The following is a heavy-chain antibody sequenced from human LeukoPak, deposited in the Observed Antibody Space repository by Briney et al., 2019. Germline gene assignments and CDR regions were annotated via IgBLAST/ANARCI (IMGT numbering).Heavy chain of an antibody. J-gene: IGHJ4*02. CDR2: ISWNGGSI. CDR3: ARGSFGGGLSLDY. CDR1: GFTFSSYW. V-gene: IGHV3-9*01. D-gene: IGHD3-16*01. Sequence: GGSLRLSCEASGFTFSSYWMHWVRQAPGKGLEWVSGISWNGGSIGYADSVKGRFTISRDNAKNSLSLQMNSLRAEDTALYYCARGSFGGGLSLDYWGQGTLVTVSS.